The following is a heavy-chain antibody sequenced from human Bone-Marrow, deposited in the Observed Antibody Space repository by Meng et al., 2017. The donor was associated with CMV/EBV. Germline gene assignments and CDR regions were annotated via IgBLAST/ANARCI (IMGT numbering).Heavy chain of an antibody. CDR2: MNPNSGNT. CDR1: GYTFTSYD. V-gene: IGHV1-8*01. D-gene: IGHD6-6*01. CDR3: AKDKVAARGCFDY. J-gene: IGHJ4*02. Sequence: ASVKVSCKASGYTFTSYDINWVRQATGQGLEWMGWMNPNSGNTGYAQKFQGRVTMTRNTSISTAYMELSSLRAEDTALYYCAKDKVAARGCFDYWGQGTLVTVSS.